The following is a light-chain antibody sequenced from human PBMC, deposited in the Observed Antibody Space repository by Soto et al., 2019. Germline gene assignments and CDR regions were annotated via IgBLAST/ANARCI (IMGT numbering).Light chain of an antibody. CDR1: QSISSS. CDR3: QQYNSYSRT. Sequence: DIQITHSPSTPPALLGXPVSITSRASQSISSSLAWYQQKPGKAPKLLIYKASSLQSGVPSRFGGTGSGTEFTLTISSLQPDDFATYYCQQYNSYSRTFGQGTKVDIK. V-gene: IGKV1-5*03. CDR2: KAS. J-gene: IGKJ1*01.